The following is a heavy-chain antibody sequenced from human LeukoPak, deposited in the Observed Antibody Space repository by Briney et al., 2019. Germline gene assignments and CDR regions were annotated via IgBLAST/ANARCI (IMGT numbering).Heavy chain of an antibody. CDR1: GGSISNYY. CDR3: AREGADILTGYYIFDY. Sequence: SETLSLTCTVSGGSISNYYWNWIRQPPGKGLEWIGYFYHSGTTNYNPSLKSRVTISVDKSKNQFSLKLSSVTAADTAVYYCAREGADILTGYYIFDYWGQGTLVTVSS. V-gene: IGHV4-59*01. J-gene: IGHJ4*02. CDR2: FYHSGTT. D-gene: IGHD3-9*01.